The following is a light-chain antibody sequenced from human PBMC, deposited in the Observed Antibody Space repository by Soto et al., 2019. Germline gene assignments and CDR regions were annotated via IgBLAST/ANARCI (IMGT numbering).Light chain of an antibody. J-gene: IGKJ2*01. V-gene: IGKV3-11*01. CDR2: DTS. CDR3: QQRSSWPT. Sequence: EIVLTQSPATLSLSPGERATLSCRASQSVNSYLAWYQQKCGQAPRLLIYDTSNRATGIPDRFSGSGSGPDFTLTISSLEPEDFAVYYCQQRSSWPTFGQGTRLEIK. CDR1: QSVNSY.